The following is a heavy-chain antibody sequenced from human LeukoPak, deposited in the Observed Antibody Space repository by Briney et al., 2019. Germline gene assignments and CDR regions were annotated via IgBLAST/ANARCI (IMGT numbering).Heavy chain of an antibody. Sequence: GGTLRLSCAASGFTFSSYGMSWVRQALGKGLEWVSAISGSGGSTYYADSVKGRFTISRDNSKNTLYLQMNSLRAEDTAVYYCAKDRYGYSSGCTDYWGQGTLVTVSS. CDR1: GFTFSSYG. CDR2: ISGSGGST. D-gene: IGHD6-19*01. V-gene: IGHV3-23*01. J-gene: IGHJ4*02. CDR3: AKDRYGYSSGCTDY.